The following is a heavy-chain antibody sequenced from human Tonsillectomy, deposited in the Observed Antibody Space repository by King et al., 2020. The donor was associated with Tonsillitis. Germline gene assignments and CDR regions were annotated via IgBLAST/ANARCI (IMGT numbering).Heavy chain of an antibody. CDR2: IYSGGST. Sequence: QLVQSGGGLVQPGGSLRLSCAASGISVSSNYISWVRQAPGKGLEWVSVIYSGGSTYYADSVKGRFTISRDSSKNTLYLQMKSLRAEDTAVYYCAREDYDSSGYYHDSYNYYGMDVWGQGTTVTVTS. CDR3: AREDYDSSGYYHDSYNYYGMDV. V-gene: IGHV3-66*01. J-gene: IGHJ6*02. CDR1: GISVSSNY. D-gene: IGHD3-22*01.